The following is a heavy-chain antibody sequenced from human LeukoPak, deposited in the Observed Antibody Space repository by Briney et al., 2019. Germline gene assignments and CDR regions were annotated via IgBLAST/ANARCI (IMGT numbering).Heavy chain of an antibody. Sequence: SETLSLTCTVSGGSATSGAYYWSWIRQPPGKGLEWIGYMYYSGSTNYKSSLKSRASISVDTSKNQFSLRLNSVTAADTAVYYCASTRAYTYGNFAYWGQGTLVTVSS. CDR3: ASTRAYTYGNFAY. CDR2: MYYSGST. D-gene: IGHD2-8*01. J-gene: IGHJ4*02. V-gene: IGHV4-61*08. CDR1: GGSATSGAYY.